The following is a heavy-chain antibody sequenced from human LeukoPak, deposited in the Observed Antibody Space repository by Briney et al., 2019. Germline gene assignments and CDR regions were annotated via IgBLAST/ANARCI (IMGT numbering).Heavy chain of an antibody. V-gene: IGHV3-66*01. Sequence: GGSLRLSCAASGFTVSSNYMNWVRQAPGKGLEWVSVIYTGGSTYYADSVKGRFTISRDNSKNTLYLQVNSLRAEDTAVYYCARANYGSGSNYYYGLDVWGQGTTVTVSS. CDR3: ARANYGSGSNYYYGLDV. J-gene: IGHJ6*02. D-gene: IGHD3-10*01. CDR1: GFTVSSNY. CDR2: IYTGGST.